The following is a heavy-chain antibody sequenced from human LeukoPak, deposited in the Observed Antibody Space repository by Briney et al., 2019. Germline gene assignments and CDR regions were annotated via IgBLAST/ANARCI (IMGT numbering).Heavy chain of an antibody. CDR1: GFTFSSHA. D-gene: IGHD6-19*01. CDR3: ARDLRGWYSIDY. J-gene: IGHJ4*02. V-gene: IGHV3-30-3*01. CDR2: ITDDGTNK. Sequence: GRSPRLSCAASGFTFSSHAMHWVRQAPGQGLEWVAVITDDGTNKYYADSVKGRFTISRDSSKNTMYLQMNSLSAEDTALYYCARDLRGWYSIDYWGQGTLVTVSS.